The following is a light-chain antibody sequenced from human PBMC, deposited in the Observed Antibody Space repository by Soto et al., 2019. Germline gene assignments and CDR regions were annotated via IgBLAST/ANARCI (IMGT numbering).Light chain of an antibody. V-gene: IGLV2-14*01. J-gene: IGLJ1*01. Sequence: LTQPASVSGSPGQSITISCTGTSSDVGGFDFVSWFQRRPGKAPRLTIYEVTNRPSGISDRFSGSKSGNTATLTISGLQAEDEADYFCSSYITTNTLYVFGSGTKVTVL. CDR3: SSYITTNTLYV. CDR1: SSDVGGFDF. CDR2: EVT.